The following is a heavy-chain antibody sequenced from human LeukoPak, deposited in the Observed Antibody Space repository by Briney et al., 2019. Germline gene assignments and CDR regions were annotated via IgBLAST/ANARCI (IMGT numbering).Heavy chain of an antibody. D-gene: IGHD1-26*01. CDR2: INHSGST. J-gene: IGHJ2*01. CDR1: GGSFSGYY. Sequence: SETLSLTCAVYGGSFSGYYWSWIRQPPGKGLEWIGEINHSGSTNYNPSLKSRVTISVDTSKNQFSLKLSPVTAADTAVYYCARGCRVVGATRSRYFDLWGRGTLVTVSS. V-gene: IGHV4-34*01. CDR3: ARGCRVVGATRSRYFDL.